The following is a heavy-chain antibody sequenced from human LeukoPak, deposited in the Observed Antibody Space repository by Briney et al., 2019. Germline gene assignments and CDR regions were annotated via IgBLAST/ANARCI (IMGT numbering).Heavy chain of an antibody. D-gene: IGHD4-23*01. J-gene: IGHJ4*02. CDR1: GGSTSSTSYY. CDR2: VYYSART. Sequence: ETLSLSCTVSGGSTSSTSYYWGRIRQPPGKGLGMIESVYYSARTYYNPSLKSRVIISVDTSKNQFSLKLTSVTAADTAVYYCARALSVVTSCFDYWGQGTLVTVSS. CDR3: ARALSVVTSCFDY. V-gene: IGHV4-39*01.